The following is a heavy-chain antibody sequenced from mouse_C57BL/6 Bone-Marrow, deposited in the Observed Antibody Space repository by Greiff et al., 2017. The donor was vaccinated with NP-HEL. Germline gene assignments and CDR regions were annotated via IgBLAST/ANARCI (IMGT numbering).Heavy chain of an antibody. CDR3: AKGGYGPYFDY. CDR1: GFSLTSYG. Sequence: QVQLKESGPGLVQPSQSLSITCTVSGFSLTSYGVHWVRQPPGKGLEWLGVIWSGGSTDYNAAFISRLSISKDNSKSQVFFKMNSLQADDTAIYYCAKGGYGPYFDYWGQGTTLTVSS. J-gene: IGHJ2*01. CDR2: IWSGGST. D-gene: IGHD1-1*01. V-gene: IGHV2-4*01.